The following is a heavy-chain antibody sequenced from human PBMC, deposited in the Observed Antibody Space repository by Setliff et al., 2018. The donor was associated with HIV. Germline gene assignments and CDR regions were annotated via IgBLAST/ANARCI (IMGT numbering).Heavy chain of an antibody. CDR2: ISDSGTT. CDR3: ARWPPHRSSDYDQEYYFDY. J-gene: IGHJ4*02. Sequence: SETLSLTCTVSGGSISPYYWSWIRQPPGKGLEWIAWISDSGTTNYNPSLKSRVTLSVDTSKNQFSLSLTSVTGADTAVYYCARWPPHRSSDYDQEYYFDYWGQGTLVTVSS. CDR1: GGSISPYY. V-gene: IGHV4-59*01. D-gene: IGHD3-22*01.